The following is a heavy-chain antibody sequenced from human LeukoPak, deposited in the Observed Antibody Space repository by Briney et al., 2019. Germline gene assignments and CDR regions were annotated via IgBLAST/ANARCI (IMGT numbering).Heavy chain of an antibody. Sequence: ASVKVSCKASGYTFTSYDINWVRQATGQGLEWMGWMDPNSGNTGYAQKFQGRVTMTRNTSISTAYMELSRLRSDDTAVYYCASTVVTPRYWFDPWGQGTLVTVSS. V-gene: IGHV1-8*01. CDR2: MDPNSGNT. CDR1: GYTFTSYD. D-gene: IGHD4-23*01. J-gene: IGHJ5*02. CDR3: ASTVVTPRYWFDP.